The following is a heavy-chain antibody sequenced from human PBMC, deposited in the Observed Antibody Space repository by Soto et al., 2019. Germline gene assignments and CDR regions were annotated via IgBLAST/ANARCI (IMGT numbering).Heavy chain of an antibody. Sequence: SETLSLTCTVSGGTVSIGSHYWSWIRQPPGKGLEWIGYIYYSGSTNYNPSLKSRVIISVDTSKNQFYLNLSSVTAADTAVYSCARGYYGSERVRSYLDYSGQGTLVAVSS. D-gene: IGHD3-10*01. CDR1: GGTVSIGSHY. CDR3: ARGYYGSERVRSYLDY. CDR2: IYYSGST. J-gene: IGHJ4*02. V-gene: IGHV4-61*01.